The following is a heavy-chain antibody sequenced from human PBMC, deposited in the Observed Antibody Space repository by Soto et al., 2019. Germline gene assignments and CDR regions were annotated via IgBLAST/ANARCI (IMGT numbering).Heavy chain of an antibody. D-gene: IGHD2-15*01. V-gene: IGHV3-21*06. J-gene: IGHJ5*01. CDR2: ITNRGTHT. CDR3: ARAHEVAWFDS. CDR1: GFSFSSYT. Sequence: PGGSLRLSCTASGFSFSSYTMNWVRQAPGKGLQWVASITNRGTHTYSADSVRGRFTISRDNDKNSLYLQMNNLRAEDTATYYCARAHEVAWFDSWGLGTLVTVSS.